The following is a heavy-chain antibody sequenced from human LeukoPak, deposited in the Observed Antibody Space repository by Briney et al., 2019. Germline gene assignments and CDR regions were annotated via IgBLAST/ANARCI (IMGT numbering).Heavy chain of an antibody. J-gene: IGHJ6*02. D-gene: IGHD2-2*01. CDR2: IYPTEGTT. Sequence: ASVKVSCKASGYRFTSNYIHWVRQATGQGLEWVGIIYPTEGTTTYAGKFQGRVTMTRDTSTSSVYMELSSLRSEDTAVYYCARDHCTSNSCYEDFYYGMDVWGQGTTVTVSS. CDR3: ARDHCTSNSCYEDFYYGMDV. V-gene: IGHV1-46*01. CDR1: GYRFTSNY.